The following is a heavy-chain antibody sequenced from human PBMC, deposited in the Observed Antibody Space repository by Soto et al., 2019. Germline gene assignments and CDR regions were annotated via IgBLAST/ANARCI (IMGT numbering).Heavy chain of an antibody. CDR1: GGSISSSSYY. V-gene: IGHV4-39*01. D-gene: IGHD6-19*01. J-gene: IGHJ4*02. Sequence: QLQLQESGPGLVKPSETLSLTCTVSGGSISSSSYYWGWIRQPPGKGLEWIGSIYYSGSTYYNPSLKSRVTISVDTSKNQFSLKLSSVTAADTAVYYCARLSVDEGWIAVAGTAFDYWGQGTLVTVSS. CDR2: IYYSGST. CDR3: ARLSVDEGWIAVAGTAFDY.